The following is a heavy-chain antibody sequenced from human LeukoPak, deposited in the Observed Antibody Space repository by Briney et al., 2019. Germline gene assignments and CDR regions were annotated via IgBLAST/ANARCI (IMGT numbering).Heavy chain of an antibody. CDR2: INPRGGSA. V-gene: IGHV1-46*01. Sequence: ASVKVSCKASGYTFTNFYMHWVRQAPGQGLEWMGIINPRGGSASSAQKFQGRVTMTRDTSTSTVYMELSSLRSEDTAVYFCARGRDCSSTSCYSLKPRGAWFDPWGQGTLVTVSS. D-gene: IGHD2-2*02. CDR3: ARGRDCSSTSCYSLKPRGAWFDP. CDR1: GYTFTNFY. J-gene: IGHJ5*02.